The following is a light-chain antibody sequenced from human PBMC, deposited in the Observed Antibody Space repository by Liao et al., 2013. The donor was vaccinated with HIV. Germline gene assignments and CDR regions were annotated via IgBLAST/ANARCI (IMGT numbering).Light chain of an antibody. V-gene: IGLV3-1*01. J-gene: IGLJ3*02. CDR2: QDD. CDR3: QVWDSSGDHTRV. Sequence: SYEVTQPPSVSVSPGQTASITCSGDKLGDKFASWYQQRPGQSPVLVIYQDDKRPSGIPARFSGSNSGNTATLTISRVEGGDEADYYCQVWDSSGDHTRVFGGGTKLTVL. CDR1: KLGDKF.